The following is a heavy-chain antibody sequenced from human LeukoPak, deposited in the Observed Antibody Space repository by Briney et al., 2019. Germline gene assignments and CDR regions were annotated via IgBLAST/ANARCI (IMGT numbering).Heavy chain of an antibody. CDR2: INHSGST. CDR3: EMNYDSSGPPGY. Sequence: SETLSLTCAVYGGSFSGYYWSWLRQPPGKGLEWIGEINHSGSTNYNTSLKSRVTISVDTSKNQFSLKLSSVTAADTAVYCCEMNYDSSGPPGYWAQGSLVIVCS. CDR1: GGSFSGYY. V-gene: IGHV4-34*01. D-gene: IGHD3-22*01. J-gene: IGHJ4*02.